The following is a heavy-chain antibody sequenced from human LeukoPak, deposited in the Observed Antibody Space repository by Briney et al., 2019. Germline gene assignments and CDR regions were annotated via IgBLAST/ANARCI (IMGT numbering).Heavy chain of an antibody. CDR3: ARGVVTAIYIDY. J-gene: IGHJ4*02. D-gene: IGHD2-21*02. Sequence: GESLQISCKGSGCSLTSYWIGWVRQLPGKGLEWMGIINPGDSDTRYSPSFQGQVTISADKSISTAYLQWSSLKASDTAMYYCARGVVTAIYIDYWGQGTLVTVSS. CDR2: INPGDSDT. CDR1: GCSLTSYW. V-gene: IGHV5-51*01.